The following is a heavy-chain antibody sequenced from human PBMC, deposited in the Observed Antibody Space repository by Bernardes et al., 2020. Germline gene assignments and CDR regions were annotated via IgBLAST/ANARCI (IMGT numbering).Heavy chain of an antibody. J-gene: IGHJ3*02. CDR2: FDPEDGET. CDR3: ATPQYGYYDSSGRNRVGAFDI. Sequence: ASVTVSCKVSGYTLTALSMHWVRQAPGKGLEWMGGFDPEDGETIYAQKFQGRVTMTEDTSTDTAYMELSSLRSEDTAVYYCATPQYGYYDSSGRNRVGAFDIWGQGTMVTVSS. D-gene: IGHD3-22*01. CDR1: GYTLTALS. V-gene: IGHV1-24*01.